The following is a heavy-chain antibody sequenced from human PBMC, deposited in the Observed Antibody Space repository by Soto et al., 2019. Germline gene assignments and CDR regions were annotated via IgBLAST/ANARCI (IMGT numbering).Heavy chain of an antibody. J-gene: IGHJ4*02. CDR1: GGSISSYY. Sequence: PSETLSLTCTVSGGSISSYYWSWIRQPPGKGLEWIGYIYYSGSTNYNPSLKSRVTISVDTSKNQLSLKLSSVTAADTAVYYCAREVLRDGYNYVNYFDYWGQGTLVTVSS. CDR3: AREVLRDGYNYVNYFDY. CDR2: IYYSGST. D-gene: IGHD5-12*01. V-gene: IGHV4-59*01.